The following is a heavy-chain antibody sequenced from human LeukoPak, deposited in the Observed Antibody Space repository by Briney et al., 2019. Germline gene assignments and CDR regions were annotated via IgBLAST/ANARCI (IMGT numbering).Heavy chain of an antibody. CDR2: ISYDGSNK. V-gene: IGHV3-30-3*01. Sequence: PGRSLRLSCAASGFTFSSYAMHWVRQAPGKGLEWVAVISYDGSNKYYADSVKGRFTISRDNSKNTLYLQMNSLRAEDTAVYYCANRGQLVLAGYFDYWGQGTLVTVSS. CDR3: ANRGQLVLAGYFDY. J-gene: IGHJ4*02. D-gene: IGHD6-6*01. CDR1: GFTFSSYA.